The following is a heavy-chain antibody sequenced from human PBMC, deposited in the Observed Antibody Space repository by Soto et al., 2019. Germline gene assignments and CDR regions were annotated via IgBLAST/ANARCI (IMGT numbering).Heavy chain of an antibody. CDR2: ISYDGSNK. V-gene: IGHV3-30*03. CDR3: ASHGNSGNYLYAFDI. CDR1: GFTFSSYA. D-gene: IGHD1-26*01. J-gene: IGHJ3*02. Sequence: QVQLVESGGGVVQPGRSLRLSCAASGFTFSSYAMHWVRQAPGKGLEWVTVISYDGSNKYYADSVKGRFTISRDNSKNTLYLQMNSLSAEDTAVYYCASHGNSGNYLYAFDIWGQGTMVTVSS.